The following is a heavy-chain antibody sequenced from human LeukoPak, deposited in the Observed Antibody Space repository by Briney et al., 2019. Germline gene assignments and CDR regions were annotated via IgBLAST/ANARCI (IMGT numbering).Heavy chain of an antibody. J-gene: IGHJ4*02. CDR1: GYTLTELS. CDR3: ATVTLRGYYDSSGYYRN. CDR2: FDPEDGET. Sequence: GASVKVSCKVSGYTLTELSMHWVRQAPGKGLEWMGGFDPEDGETIYAQKFQGRVTMTEDTSTDTAYMELSSLRSEDTAVYYCATVTLRGYYDSSGYYRNWGQGTLVTVSS. V-gene: IGHV1-24*01. D-gene: IGHD3-22*01.